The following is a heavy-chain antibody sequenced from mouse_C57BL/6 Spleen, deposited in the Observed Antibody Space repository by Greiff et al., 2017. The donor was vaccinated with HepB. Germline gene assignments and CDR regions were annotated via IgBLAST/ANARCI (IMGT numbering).Heavy chain of an antibody. V-gene: IGHV5-4*01. CDR2: ISDGGSYT. CDR3: ARDLGDY. Sequence: EVKLVESGGGLVKPGGSLKLSCAASGFTFSSYAMSWVRQTPEKRLEWVATISDGGSYTYYPDNVKGRFTISRDNAKNNLYLQMSHLKSEDTAMYYCARDLGDYWGQGTSVTVSS. J-gene: IGHJ4*01. CDR1: GFTFSSYA.